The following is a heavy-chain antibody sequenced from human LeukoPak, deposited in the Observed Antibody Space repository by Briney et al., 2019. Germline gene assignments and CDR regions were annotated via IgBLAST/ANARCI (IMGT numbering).Heavy chain of an antibody. CDR1: GFTFSSYA. D-gene: IGHD3-3*01. Sequence: GGSLGLSCAASGFTFSSYAMSWVRQAPGKGLEWVSAISGSGGSTYYADSVKGRFTISRDNSKNTLYLQMNSLRAEDTAVYYCATWSGYTLDYWGQGTLVTVSS. J-gene: IGHJ4*02. CDR2: ISGSGGST. CDR3: ATWSGYTLDY. V-gene: IGHV3-23*01.